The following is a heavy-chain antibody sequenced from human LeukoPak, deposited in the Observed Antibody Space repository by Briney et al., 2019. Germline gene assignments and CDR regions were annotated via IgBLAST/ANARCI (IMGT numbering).Heavy chain of an antibody. V-gene: IGHV7-4-1*02. D-gene: IGHD3-10*01. CDR3: AREAYGSGSYHFDY. Sequence: ASVKVSCKASGYTFTSYAMNWVRQAPGQGREWMGWINTNTGNPMYAQGFTGRFVFSLDTSVSTAYLQISSLEAEDTAIYYCAREAYGSGSYHFDYWXQGTLXTASX. J-gene: IGHJ4*02. CDR1: GYTFTSYA. CDR2: INTNTGNP.